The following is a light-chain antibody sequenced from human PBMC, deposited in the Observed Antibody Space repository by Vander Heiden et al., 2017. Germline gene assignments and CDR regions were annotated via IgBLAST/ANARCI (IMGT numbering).Light chain of an antibody. CDR3: QQRNNSPRT. V-gene: IGKV3-11*01. J-gene: IGKJ2*01. CDR2: DAS. Sequence: EIVLTQSPATLSVSLGDRVTITCRASQSVSSYLTWYQQKPGQAPKLLIYDASSRESGIPARFSGSGSGTDFTLTISSLEPEDFAAYYCQQRNNSPRTFGQGTKLEIK. CDR1: QSVSSY.